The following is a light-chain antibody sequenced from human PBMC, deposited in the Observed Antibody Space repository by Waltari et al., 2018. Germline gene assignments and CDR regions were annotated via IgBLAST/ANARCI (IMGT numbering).Light chain of an antibody. J-gene: IGKJ1*01. Sequence: DIQMTHSPSTLSASVGDRVTITCRASQSIRPWLAWYQQKPGKAPKLLISKASSLESGVPSRFSGSGSGTLFTLTISSLQSDDFATYYCQHFITYPRTFGQGTKVEIK. V-gene: IGKV1-5*03. CDR1: QSIRPW. CDR2: KAS. CDR3: QHFITYPRT.